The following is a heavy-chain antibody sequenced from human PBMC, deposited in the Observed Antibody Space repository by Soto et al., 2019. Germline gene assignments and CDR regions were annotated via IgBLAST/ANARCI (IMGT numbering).Heavy chain of an antibody. CDR2: ISHDGSSK. D-gene: IGHD3-9*01. CDR1: GFTFSNSG. CDR3: AKDLFDRGAFYYGVDV. V-gene: IGHV3-30*18. Sequence: QVQLVESGGGVVQPGRSLRLSCGASGFTFSNSGMHWVRQAPGKGLEWVAVISHDGSSKDYADSVKGRFTISRDNSKNTLYLQMNSLRAEDPAVYYCAKDLFDRGAFYYGVDVWGQGTTGTVSS. J-gene: IGHJ6*02.